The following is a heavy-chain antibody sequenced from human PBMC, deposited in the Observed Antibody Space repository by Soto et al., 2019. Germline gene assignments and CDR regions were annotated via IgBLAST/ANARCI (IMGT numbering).Heavy chain of an antibody. CDR2: SRSKANIYAT. CDR3: TRAGMAVGGTHYYYGMEV. V-gene: IGHV3-73*01. D-gene: IGHD6-19*01. CDR1: GFTFSGSA. J-gene: IGHJ6*01. Sequence: GGSLRLSCAASGFTFSGSAMPCVRQASGKGLEWVGRSRSKANIYATAYAASVKGRFTISRYDSKNTAYLQMNSLKTEDTAVYDCTRAGMAVGGTHYYYGMEVWGKGTPVTVSS.